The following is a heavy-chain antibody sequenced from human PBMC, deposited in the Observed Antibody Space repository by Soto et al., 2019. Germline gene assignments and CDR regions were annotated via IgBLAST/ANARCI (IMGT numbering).Heavy chain of an antibody. J-gene: IGHJ5*02. CDR3: ARDYDIWGEDWFDP. CDR1: GYTFTNYG. V-gene: IGHV1-18*01. CDR2: ISGYNGDT. D-gene: IGHD3-9*01. Sequence: QVQLVQSGGEMKKPGASVKVSCKASGYTFTNYGISWVRQAPGQGLEWGGWISGYNGDTNYAQKFQGRVIMTTDTSTSTAYMELRTLTSDDTAVYYCARDYDIWGEDWFDPWGQGTLVTVSS.